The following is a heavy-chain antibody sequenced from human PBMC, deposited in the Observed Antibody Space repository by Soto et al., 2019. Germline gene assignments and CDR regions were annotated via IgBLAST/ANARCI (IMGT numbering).Heavy chain of an antibody. CDR2: IYYSGST. V-gene: IGHV4-59*01. J-gene: IGHJ5*02. CDR1: GGSISSYY. D-gene: IGHD3-3*01. Sequence: SETLSLTCTVSGGSISSYYWSWIRQPPGKGLEWIGYIYYSGSTNYNPSLKSRVTISVDTSKNQFSLKLSSVTAADTAVYYCARSDSRVVDWFSLFWFDPWGQGTLVTVSS. CDR3: ARSDSRVVDWFSLFWFDP.